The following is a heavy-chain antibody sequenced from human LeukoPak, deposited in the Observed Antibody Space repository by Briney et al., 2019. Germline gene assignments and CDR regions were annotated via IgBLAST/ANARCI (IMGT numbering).Heavy chain of an antibody. J-gene: IGHJ6*02. Sequence: SETLSLTCAVYGESFSGDYWTWIRQPPGKGLEWIGEINYSASTNYNPSLKGRVTISVDTSKNQFSLKLSSVTAADTAVYYCARTPRGRAFRGMDVWGQGTTVTVSS. CDR2: INYSAST. V-gene: IGHV4-34*01. CDR3: ARTPRGRAFRGMDV. CDR1: GESFSGDY. D-gene: IGHD3-10*01.